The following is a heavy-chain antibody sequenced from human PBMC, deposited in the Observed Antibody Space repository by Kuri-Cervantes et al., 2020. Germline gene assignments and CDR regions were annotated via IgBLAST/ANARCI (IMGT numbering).Heavy chain of an antibody. V-gene: IGHV4-30-2*01. Sequence: SQTLSLTCAVSGGSISSGGYSWSWIRQPPGKGLEWIGYIYHSGSTYYNPSLKSRVTMSVDTSKNQFSLKLSSVTAADTAVYYCAREGQVVPAAQSPNYYYYGMDVWGQGTTVTVSS. D-gene: IGHD2-2*01. J-gene: IGHJ6*02. CDR1: GGSISSGGYS. CDR3: AREGQVVPAAQSPNYYYYGMDV. CDR2: IYHSGST.